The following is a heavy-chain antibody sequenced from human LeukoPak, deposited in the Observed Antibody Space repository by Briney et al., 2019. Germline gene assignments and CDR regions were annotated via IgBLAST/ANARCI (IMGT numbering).Heavy chain of an antibody. Sequence: ASVKVSCKASGYTFTGYYIHWVRQAPGQGLEWMGIINPSGGSTIYAQRFQGRVTMTRDMSTSTVYMELSSLRSEDTAVYYCARDLGIAGSGWFDPWGQGTLVTVSS. CDR2: INPSGGST. CDR3: ARDLGIAGSGWFDP. D-gene: IGHD6-13*01. V-gene: IGHV1-46*01. J-gene: IGHJ5*02. CDR1: GYTFTGYY.